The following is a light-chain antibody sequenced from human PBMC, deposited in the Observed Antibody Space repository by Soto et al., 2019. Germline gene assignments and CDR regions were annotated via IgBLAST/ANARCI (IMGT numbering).Light chain of an antibody. CDR3: QQYYSTPL. CDR1: QIISSSY. CDR2: GAS. J-gene: IGKJ1*01. V-gene: IGKV3-20*01. Sequence: EIVLTQSPGTLSVSLGDRATLSCRASQIISSSYLAWYQQKPGQAPRLLFYGASNRATGIPDRFSGSGSGTDFTLTISSLQAEDVAVYYCQQYYSTPLFGQGTKVEIK.